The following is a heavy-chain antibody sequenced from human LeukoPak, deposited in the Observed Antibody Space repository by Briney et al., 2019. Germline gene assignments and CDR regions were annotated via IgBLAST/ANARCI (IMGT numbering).Heavy chain of an antibody. J-gene: IGHJ4*02. CDR3: ATLGTLFDY. D-gene: IGHD1-1*01. V-gene: IGHV3-21*01. CDR2: ISSSSSYI. CDR1: GFTFSSYS. Sequence: GGSPRLSCAASGFTFSSYSMNWVRQAPGKGLEWVSSISSSSSYIYYADSVKGRFTISRDNAKNSLYLQMNSLRAEDTAVYYCATLGTLFDYWGQGTLVTVSS.